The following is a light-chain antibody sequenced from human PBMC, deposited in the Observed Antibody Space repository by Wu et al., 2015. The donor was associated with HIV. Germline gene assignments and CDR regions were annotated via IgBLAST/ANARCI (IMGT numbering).Light chain of an antibody. Sequence: EIVMTQSPATLSVSPGERATLSCGASQRVSSNLAWYQQKPGQAPRLLIYGASTRATDIPARFSGSGSGTEFTLTISSLQSEDFAVYYCQQYNSWPRTFGQGTRVDIK. V-gene: IGKV3-15*01. J-gene: IGKJ1*01. CDR2: GAS. CDR1: QRVSSN. CDR3: QQYNSWPRT.